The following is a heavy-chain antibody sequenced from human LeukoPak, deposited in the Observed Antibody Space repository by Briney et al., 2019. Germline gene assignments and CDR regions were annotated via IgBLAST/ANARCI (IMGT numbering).Heavy chain of an antibody. CDR2: FDPEDGET. J-gene: IGHJ4*02. D-gene: IGHD3-3*01. V-gene: IGHV1-24*01. CDR1: GYTFTSYD. Sequence: GASVKVSCKASGYTFTSYDINWVRQAPGKGLEWMGGFDPEDGETIYAQKFQGRVTMTEGTSTDTAYMELSSLRSEDTAVYYCATDRVTIFGVVTETRVWGQGTLVTASS. CDR3: ATDRVTIFGVVTETRV.